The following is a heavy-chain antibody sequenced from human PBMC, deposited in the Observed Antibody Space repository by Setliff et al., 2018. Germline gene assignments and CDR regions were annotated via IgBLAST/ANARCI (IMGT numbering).Heavy chain of an antibody. CDR2: INAGNGNT. CDR1: GYTFTSYG. J-gene: IGHJ3*02. CDR3: ASSFLVDTAMVTLLDAFDI. V-gene: IGHV1-3*01. Sequence: ASVKVSCKASGYTFTSYGISWVRQAPGQGLEWMGWINAGNGNTKYSQKFQGRVTITRDTSASTAYMELSSLRSEDTAVYYCASSFLVDTAMVTLLDAFDIWGQGTMVTVSS. D-gene: IGHD5-18*01.